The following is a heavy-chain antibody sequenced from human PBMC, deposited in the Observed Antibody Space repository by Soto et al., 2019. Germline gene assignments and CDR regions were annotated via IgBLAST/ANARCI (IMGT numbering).Heavy chain of an antibody. V-gene: IGHV3-13*04. Sequence: EVQLVESGGGLVQPGGSLRLSCAASGFTFSSYDMHWVRQATGKGLEWVSAIGTAGDTYYPGSVKGRFTISRENAKNSLYLQMNSLRAGDTAVYYCARAVTTPHPGYGMGVWGQGTTVTVSS. CDR3: ARAVTTPHPGYGMGV. CDR1: GFTFSSYD. CDR2: IGTAGDT. J-gene: IGHJ6*02. D-gene: IGHD4-17*01.